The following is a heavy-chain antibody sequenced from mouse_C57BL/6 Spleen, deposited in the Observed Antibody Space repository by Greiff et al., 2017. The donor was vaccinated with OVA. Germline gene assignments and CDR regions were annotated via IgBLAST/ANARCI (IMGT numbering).Heavy chain of an antibody. J-gene: IGHJ2*01. D-gene: IGHD1-1*01. CDR3: AKVTTVVADYFDY. CDR2: IYPGSGST. V-gene: IGHV1-55*01. CDR1: GYTFTSYW. Sequence: VQLQQPGAELVKPGASVKMSCKASGYTFTSYWITWVKQRPGQGLEWIGDIYPGSGSTNYNEKFKSKATLTVDKYSSTAYRQLSSLTSEDSAVYYSAKVTTVVADYFDYWGQGTTLTVSS.